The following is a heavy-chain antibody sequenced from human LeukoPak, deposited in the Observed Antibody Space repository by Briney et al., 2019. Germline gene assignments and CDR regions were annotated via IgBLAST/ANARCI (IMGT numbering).Heavy chain of an antibody. D-gene: IGHD6-19*01. CDR2: FDPEDGET. CDR3: ATAFHSGWTHQDAFDI. V-gene: IGHV1-24*01. Sequence: SVKVSCKVSGYTLTELSMHWVRQAPGKGLEWMGGFDPEDGETIYAQKFQGRVTMTEDTSTDTAYMELSSLRSEDTAVYYCATAFHSGWTHQDAFDIWGQGTMVTVSS. CDR1: GYTLTELS. J-gene: IGHJ3*02.